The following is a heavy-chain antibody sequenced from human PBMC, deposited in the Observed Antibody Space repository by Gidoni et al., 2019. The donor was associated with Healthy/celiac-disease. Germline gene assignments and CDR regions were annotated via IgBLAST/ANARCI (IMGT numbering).Heavy chain of an antibody. CDR2: ISGSGGST. CDR1: GFTFLRYA. Sequence: EVQLVESGGGLVQPGGSLRLSCAAPGFTFLRYAMSWVRQAPGKGLGWVSAISGSGGSTYYADSVKGRFTISRDNSKNTLYLQMNSLRAEDTAVYYCAKVGGLWVYDSSGYLSPFDYWGQGTLVTVSS. CDR3: AKVGGLWVYDSSGYLSPFDY. J-gene: IGHJ4*02. V-gene: IGHV3-23*04. D-gene: IGHD3-22*01.